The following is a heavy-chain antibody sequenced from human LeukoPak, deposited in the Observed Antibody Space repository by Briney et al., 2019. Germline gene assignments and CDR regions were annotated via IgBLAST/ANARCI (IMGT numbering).Heavy chain of an antibody. D-gene: IGHD6-19*01. J-gene: IGHJ4*02. Sequence: PGGSLRLSCTASRFTFSSYAMSWVRQAPGKGLEWVSAISGSGDNTYYADSVKGRFTISRDNSRNTLYLQMISLRAEGTAVYYCAKHGFSSGWPQVPSDHWGQGTLVTVSS. V-gene: IGHV3-23*01. CDR2: ISGSGDNT. CDR3: AKHGFSSGWPQVPSDH. CDR1: RFTFSSYA.